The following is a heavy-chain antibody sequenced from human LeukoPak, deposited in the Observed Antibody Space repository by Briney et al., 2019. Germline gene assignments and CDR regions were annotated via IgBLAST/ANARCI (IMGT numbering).Heavy chain of an antibody. V-gene: IGHV3-33*01. CDR2: IWYDGSNK. CDR3: ARGSPVGRARNFDY. Sequence: GSLRLSCAASGFTFSSYGMHWVRQAPGKGLEWVAVIWYDGSNKYYADSVKGRFTISRDNSKNTLYLQMNSLRAEDTAVYYCARGSPVGRARNFDYWGQGTLVTVSS. D-gene: IGHD1-26*01. J-gene: IGHJ4*02. CDR1: GFTFSSYG.